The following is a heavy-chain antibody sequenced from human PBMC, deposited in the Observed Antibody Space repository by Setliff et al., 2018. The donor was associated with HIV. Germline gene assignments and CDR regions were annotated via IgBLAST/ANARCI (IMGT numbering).Heavy chain of an antibody. CDR1: GGSFNTYV. V-gene: IGHV1-69*13. J-gene: IGHJ3*02. CDR3: ARGGVRGYSYGEAFDI. D-gene: IGHD5-18*01. CDR2: ITSIFDKA. Sequence: SVKVSCKSSGGSFNTYVINWVRQAPGQGLEWMGGITSIFDKANYAQKFHGRLTITADDSTRTVYMELNSLGSGDTAVYYCARGGVRGYSYGEAFDIWGQGTLVTVSS.